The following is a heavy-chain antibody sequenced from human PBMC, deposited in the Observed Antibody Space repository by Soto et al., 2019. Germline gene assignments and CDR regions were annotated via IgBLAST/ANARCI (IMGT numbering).Heavy chain of an antibody. D-gene: IGHD3-10*01. J-gene: IGHJ4*02. CDR1: GDSISGSEW. CDR3: ARGGITTVRNYYFDH. CDR2: IHHSGPT. V-gene: IGHV4-4*02. Sequence: SLTCKVSGDSISGSEWWSWVRQPPGKGLEWIAEIHHSGPTNYNPSLKSRVTITVDKSDNQFSLRLSSVTAADTAVYYCARGGITTVRNYYFDHWGQGTLVTVAS.